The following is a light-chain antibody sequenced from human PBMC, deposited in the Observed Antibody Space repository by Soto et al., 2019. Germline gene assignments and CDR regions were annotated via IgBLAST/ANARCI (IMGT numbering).Light chain of an antibody. CDR2: SNH. CDR3: AAWDDSPSGVV. J-gene: IGLJ2*01. CDR1: SSNIGSNS. V-gene: IGLV1-47*02. Sequence: QSGLTQPPSASGTPGQRVTISCSGSSSNIGSNSVYWYQQLPGTAPKLLIYSNHQRPSGVPDRFSGSKSGTSASLAISGLRSEDEANYYCAAWDDSPSGVVFGGGTKLTVL.